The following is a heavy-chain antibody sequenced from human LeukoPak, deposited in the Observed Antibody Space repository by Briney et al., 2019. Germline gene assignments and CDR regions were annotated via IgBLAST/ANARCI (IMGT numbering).Heavy chain of an antibody. V-gene: IGHV1-69*13. Sequence: ASVKVSCKASGGTVSRYAISWVRQAPGQGLEWMGGIIPIFGTANYAQKFQGRVTITADESTSTAYMELSSLRSEDTAVYYCARADYDILTGYYIWGQGTLVTVSS. CDR1: GGTVSRYA. CDR3: ARADYDILTGYYI. J-gene: IGHJ4*02. D-gene: IGHD3-9*01. CDR2: IIPIFGTA.